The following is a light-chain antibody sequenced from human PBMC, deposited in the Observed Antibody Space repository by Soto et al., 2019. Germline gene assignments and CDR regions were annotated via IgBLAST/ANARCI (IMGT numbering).Light chain of an antibody. J-gene: IGKJ1*01. CDR1: QSVGSN. V-gene: IGKV3-15*01. Sequence: EMVMTQSPATLSVSPGDRATLSCRASQSVGSNLAWYQQKPGQAPRLLIYDASTRATDIPARFSGSGSGTEFTLTISSLQSEDFAVYYCQQYNNWPPWTFGQGTKVEIK. CDR3: QQYNNWPPWT. CDR2: DAS.